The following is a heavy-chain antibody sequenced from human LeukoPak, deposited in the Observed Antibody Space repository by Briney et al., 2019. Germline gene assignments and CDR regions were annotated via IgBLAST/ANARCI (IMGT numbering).Heavy chain of an antibody. CDR1: GFTFTDYS. Sequence: GGSLRLSCAASGFTFTDYSMAWVRQAPGKGLEWVANMNQDGSEKYYVDSVKGRFTISRDNAKNSLYLQMNSLRAGDTAVYFCARDRGKWHYYDSSDYHFDTLGYWGQGSLVTVSS. CDR2: MNQDGSEK. J-gene: IGHJ4*02. CDR3: ARDRGKWHYYDSSDYHFDTLGY. D-gene: IGHD3-22*01. V-gene: IGHV3-7*01.